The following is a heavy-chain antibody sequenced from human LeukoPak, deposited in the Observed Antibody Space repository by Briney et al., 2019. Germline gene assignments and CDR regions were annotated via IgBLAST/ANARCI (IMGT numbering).Heavy chain of an antibody. Sequence: GGSLRLSCSASGFTFSSYAMHWVRQAPGKGLEYVSAISSNGGSTYYADSVKGRFTISRDNSRNTLYLQVNSLRGEDTAVYFCAKDVPASWAPDYWGQGTLVTVSS. J-gene: IGHJ4*02. CDR2: ISSNGGST. V-gene: IGHV3-64*04. CDR1: GFTFSSYA. D-gene: IGHD3-16*01. CDR3: AKDVPASWAPDY.